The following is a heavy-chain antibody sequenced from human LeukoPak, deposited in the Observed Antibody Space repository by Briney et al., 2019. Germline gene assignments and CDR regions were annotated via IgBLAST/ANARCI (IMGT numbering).Heavy chain of an antibody. Sequence: EALSLTCTVSGGSISSYYWSWIRQPPGKGLEWIGYIYYSGSTNYNPSLKSRVTISVDTSKNQFSLKLSSVTAADTAVYCCARHSSSGWYSDYYYGMDVWGQGTTVTVSS. V-gene: IGHV4-59*08. CDR2: IYYSGST. J-gene: IGHJ6*02. CDR1: GGSISSYY. CDR3: ARHSSSGWYSDYYYGMDV. D-gene: IGHD6-19*01.